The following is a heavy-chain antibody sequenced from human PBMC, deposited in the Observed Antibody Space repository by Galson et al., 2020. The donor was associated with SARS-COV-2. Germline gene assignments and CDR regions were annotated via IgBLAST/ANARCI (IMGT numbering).Heavy chain of an antibody. D-gene: IGHD3-10*01. CDR2: ISPYNGYT. V-gene: IGHV1-18*01. CDR3: AAPRSGSSNWFDP. CDR1: GYTFSNYG. J-gene: IGHJ5*02. Sequence: ASVKVSCKASGYTFSNYGINWVRQAPGQGLEWMGWISPYNGYTKYGQKFQGRVTMTTDASTSTAYMELRSLTSDDTAVYYCAAPRSGSSNWFDPWGQGTLVTVSS.